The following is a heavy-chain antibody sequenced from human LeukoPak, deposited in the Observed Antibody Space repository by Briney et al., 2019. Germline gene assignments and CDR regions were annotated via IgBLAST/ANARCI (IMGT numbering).Heavy chain of an antibody. CDR3: AKDRGGPMGLFDY. J-gene: IGHJ4*02. CDR2: ISGDGGST. CDR1: GFAFDDYA. V-gene: IGHV3-43*02. D-gene: IGHD3-10*01. Sequence: PGGSLRLSCAASGFAFDDYAMHWVRQAPGKGLEWVSLISGDGGSTYYEDSVKGRFTISRDNRKNSLYLQMNSLRPEDTALYYCAKDRGGPMGLFDYWGQGTLVTVSS.